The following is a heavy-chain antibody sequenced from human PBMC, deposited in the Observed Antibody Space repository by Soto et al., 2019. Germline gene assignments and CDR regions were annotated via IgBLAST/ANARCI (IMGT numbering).Heavy chain of an antibody. D-gene: IGHD3-16*02. CDR2: MNPNSGNT. CDR1: GYTFTSYD. V-gene: IGHV1-8*01. CDR3: ARGKSLGELSLSVFSYYGMDV. Sequence: GASVKVSCKASGYTFTSYDINWVRQATGQGLEWMGWMNPNSGNTGYAQKFQGRVTITADESTSTAYMELSSLRSEDTAVYYCARGKSLGELSLSVFSYYGMDVWGQRTTVTVSS. J-gene: IGHJ6*02.